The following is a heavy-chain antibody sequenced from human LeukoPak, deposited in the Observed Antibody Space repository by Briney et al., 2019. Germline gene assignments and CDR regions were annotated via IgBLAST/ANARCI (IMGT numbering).Heavy chain of an antibody. V-gene: IGHV5-51*01. CDR2: IYPGDSDT. J-gene: IGHJ3*02. CDR3: ARRDGYGAYDI. D-gene: IGHD5-24*01. CDR1: GYSFTTHW. Sequence: GESLQISCKASGYSFTTHWIGWVRQMPGKGLEWMGIIYPGDSDTRYSPSFQGQVTISADKSISTAYLQWNSLKASDTAMYYCARRDGYGAYDIWGQGTMVTVSS.